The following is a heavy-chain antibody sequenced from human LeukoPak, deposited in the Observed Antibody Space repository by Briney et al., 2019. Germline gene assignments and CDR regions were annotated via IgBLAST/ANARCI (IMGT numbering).Heavy chain of an antibody. V-gene: IGHV3-7*01. D-gene: IGHD3-9*01. CDR2: INQGGNEK. Sequence: GGSLRLSCAASGFTFNNYWMSWVPQAPGKGLEWVANINQGGNEKYYVDSVRGRFTISRDNAKNSLYLQMNSLRDEDTSVYYCARDFGTTGYDLYDYWGQGTLVTVSS. CDR1: GFTFNNYW. J-gene: IGHJ4*02. CDR3: ARDFGTTGYDLYDY.